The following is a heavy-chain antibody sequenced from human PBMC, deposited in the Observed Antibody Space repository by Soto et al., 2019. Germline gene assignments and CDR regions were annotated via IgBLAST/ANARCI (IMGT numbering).Heavy chain of an antibody. Sequence: SETLSLTCTVSGGSISSSNYYWAWIRQSPGKGLEWVATLYYSGSTYSNPSLKSRVTISVDTSKNQFSLKLSSVTAADTAVYYCARVQWELLSYFDYWGLGTLVTVS. CDR3: ARVQWELLSYFDY. CDR2: LYYSGST. CDR1: GGSISSSNYY. J-gene: IGHJ4*02. D-gene: IGHD1-26*01. V-gene: IGHV4-39*01.